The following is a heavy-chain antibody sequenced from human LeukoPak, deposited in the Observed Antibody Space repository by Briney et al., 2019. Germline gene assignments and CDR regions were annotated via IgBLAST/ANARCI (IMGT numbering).Heavy chain of an antibody. Sequence: GRSLSHSCAASGFTFSSYAMHWVRQAPGKGLEWVAVISYDESNKYYADSVKGRFTISRDNYKNTLYLQMNSLRAENTAVYYWSRAWIGDGYYFDYWGQGTLVTVSS. CDR1: GFTFSSYA. CDR3: SRAWIGDGYYFDY. V-gene: IGHV3-30*04. J-gene: IGHJ4*02. CDR2: ISYDESNK. D-gene: IGHD5-24*01.